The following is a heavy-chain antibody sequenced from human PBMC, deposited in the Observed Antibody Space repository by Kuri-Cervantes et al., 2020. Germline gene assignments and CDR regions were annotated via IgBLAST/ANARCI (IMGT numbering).Heavy chain of an antibody. CDR3: ARVLRYFDYWFDP. CDR1: GYTFTSYD. D-gene: IGHD3-9*01. V-gene: IGHV1-8*01. J-gene: IGHJ5*02. CDR2: MNPNSGNT. Sequence: ASVKVSCKASGYTFTSYDINWVRQATGQGLEWMGWMNPNSGNTGYAQKFQGRVTMTRNTSISTAYMELSSLRSDDTAVYYCARVLRYFDYWFDPWGQGTLVTVSS.